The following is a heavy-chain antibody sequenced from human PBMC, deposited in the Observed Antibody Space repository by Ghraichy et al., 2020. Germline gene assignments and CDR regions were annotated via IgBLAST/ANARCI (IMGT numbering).Heavy chain of an antibody. V-gene: IGHV3-23*01. CDR1: GFTFSNYA. Sequence: GGSLRLSCAASGFTFSNYAMTWVRQAPGKGLEWVSSIARSGGTTFYADSVKGRFTMSRNNSNNMLYLQMNSLTAEDTSVYYCAKRSSGDGYSNFDYWGQGTLVTVSS. CDR3: AKRSSGDGYSNFDY. CDR2: IARSGGTT. J-gene: IGHJ4*02. D-gene: IGHD4-17*01.